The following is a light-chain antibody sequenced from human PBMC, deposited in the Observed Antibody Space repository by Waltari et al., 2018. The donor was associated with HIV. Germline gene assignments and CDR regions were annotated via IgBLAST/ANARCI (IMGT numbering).Light chain of an antibody. Sequence: DIQMTKSPSTLSASIGDRVPITCRASQSISVWLAWYHQKPGKAPKLLIYEASNLESGVPSRFSGTGSGTEFTLTISSLQPDDSATFYCQQYDSFPWTFGQGTKVGIK. CDR2: EAS. CDR1: QSISVW. V-gene: IGKV1-5*03. J-gene: IGKJ1*01. CDR3: QQYDSFPWT.